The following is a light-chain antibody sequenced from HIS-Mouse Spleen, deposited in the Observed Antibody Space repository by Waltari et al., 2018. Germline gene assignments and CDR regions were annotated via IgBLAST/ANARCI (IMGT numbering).Light chain of an antibody. CDR2: DDS. CDR1: NIGSKS. CDR3: QVWDSSSDHYV. V-gene: IGLV3-21*03. Sequence: SYVLTQPPSVSVAPGKTARITCGGNNIGSKSVHWYQQKPGQAPGLVVYDDSDRPSGLPGRFSGSNSGNTATLTISRVEAGDEADYYCQVWDSSSDHYVFGTGTKVTVL. J-gene: IGLJ1*01.